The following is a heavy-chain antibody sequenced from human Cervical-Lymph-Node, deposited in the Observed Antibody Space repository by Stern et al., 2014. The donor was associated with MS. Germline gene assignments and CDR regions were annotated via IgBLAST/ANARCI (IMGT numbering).Heavy chain of an antibody. Sequence: VQLVESGGGVVQPGRSLRLSCAASGFTFSSYAMHWVRQAPGKGLEWVAVISYDGSNKYYADSVKGRFTISRDNSKNTLYLQMNSLRAEDTAVYYCARDDMYDSSGYGAFDIWGQGTMVTVSS. J-gene: IGHJ3*02. CDR3: ARDDMYDSSGYGAFDI. D-gene: IGHD3-22*01. V-gene: IGHV3-30*01. CDR1: GFTFSSYA. CDR2: ISYDGSNK.